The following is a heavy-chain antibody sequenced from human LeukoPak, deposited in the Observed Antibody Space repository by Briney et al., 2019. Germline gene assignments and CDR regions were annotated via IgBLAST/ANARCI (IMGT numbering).Heavy chain of an antibody. CDR2: ISGSGGST. Sequence: GGSLRLSRAASGFTFSSYAMSWVRQAPGKGLEWVSAISGSGGSTYYADSVKGRFTISRDNSKNTLYLQMNSLRAEDTAVYYCAKFFGQVIKYYDSSPSPDRDYWGQGTLVTVSS. CDR1: GFTFSSYA. D-gene: IGHD3-22*01. V-gene: IGHV3-23*01. J-gene: IGHJ4*02. CDR3: AKFFGQVIKYYDSSPSPDRDY.